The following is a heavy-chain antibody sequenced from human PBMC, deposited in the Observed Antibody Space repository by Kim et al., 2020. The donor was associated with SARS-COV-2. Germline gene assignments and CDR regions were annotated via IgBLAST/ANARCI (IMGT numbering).Heavy chain of an antibody. J-gene: IGHJ4*02. CDR2: ISGSGDST. CDR3: ARGFGVNGGVDY. D-gene: IGHD3-10*01. CDR1: GFTFSSYA. Sequence: GGSLRLSCAASGFTFSSYAMAWVRQAPGKGLEWVSAISGSGDSTYYADAMKRRYTISRDNSKNTQFLQNNSLRAEDTAVYYCARGFGVNGGVDYGGQGTRVTVSS. V-gene: IGHV3-23*01.